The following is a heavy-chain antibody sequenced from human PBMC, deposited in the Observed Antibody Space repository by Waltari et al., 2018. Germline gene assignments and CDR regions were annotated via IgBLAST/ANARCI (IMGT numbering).Heavy chain of an antibody. Sequence: QVQLVQSGAEVKKPGASVKVSCKVSGYTLTELSMHWVRQAPGQGLEWMGRAVPSLGKTKSAPKFQGRLTMTADKSTPTGYMELARLTAEDTAIYYCVRDEGQSEVFDTWGQGTLVTVSS. J-gene: IGHJ5*02. CDR2: AVPSLGKT. CDR1: GYTLTELS. CDR3: VRDEGQSEVFDT. D-gene: IGHD3-22*01. V-gene: IGHV1-24*01.